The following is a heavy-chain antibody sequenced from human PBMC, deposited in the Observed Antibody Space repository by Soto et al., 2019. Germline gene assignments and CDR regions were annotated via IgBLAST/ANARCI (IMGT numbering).Heavy chain of an antibody. D-gene: IGHD2-15*01. CDR3: ARAGGYCSGGSCPPGDY. CDR1: GGSFSGYY. Sequence: QVQLRQWGTGLLRPSETLSLTCDVSGGSFSGYYWTWIRQPPGKGLEWIGEMNRNGDIKYNPSLKSRVTISVDTSKNQFSLKLSSVTAADTAVYYCARAGGYCSGGSCPPGDYWGQGTLVTVSS. V-gene: IGHV4-34*01. CDR2: MNRNGDI. J-gene: IGHJ4*02.